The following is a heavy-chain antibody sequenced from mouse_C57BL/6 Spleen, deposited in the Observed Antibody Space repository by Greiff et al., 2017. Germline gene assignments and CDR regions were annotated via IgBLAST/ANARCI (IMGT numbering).Heavy chain of an antibody. CDR1: GYTFTSYW. Sequence: QVQLKQPGAELVMPGASVKLSCKASGYTFTSYWMNWVKQRPGQGLEWIGEIDPSDSYTNYNQKFKGKSTLTVDKSSSTAYMQLRSLSSEDSSFYYCAIFPQSSGLGAMVYWVQGTSVTVSS. CDR2: IDPSDSYT. J-gene: IGHJ4*01. V-gene: IGHV1-69*01. D-gene: IGHD3-2*02. CDR3: AIFPQSSGLGAMVY.